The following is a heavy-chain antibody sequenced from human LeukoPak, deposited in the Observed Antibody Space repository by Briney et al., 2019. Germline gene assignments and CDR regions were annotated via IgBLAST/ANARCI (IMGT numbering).Heavy chain of an antibody. J-gene: IGHJ4*02. Sequence: GGSLRLSCAASGFTFSSYAMSWVRQAPGKGLEWVSAVSGSGGSTYYADSVKGRFTISRDNSKNTLYLQMNSLRGEDTAIYYCAKFALQSDPFDYWGQGSLVTVSS. V-gene: IGHV3-23*01. D-gene: IGHD6-19*01. CDR1: GFTFSSYA. CDR2: VSGSGGST. CDR3: AKFALQSDPFDY.